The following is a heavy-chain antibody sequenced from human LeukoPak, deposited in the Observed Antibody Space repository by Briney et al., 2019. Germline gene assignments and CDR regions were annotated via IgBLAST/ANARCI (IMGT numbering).Heavy chain of an antibody. J-gene: IGHJ3*01. Sequence: GGSLRLSCAASGFTFSSYAMSWVRQAPGKGLEWVSSISGSGGSTYYADSVKGRFTISRDNSKNTLYLQMNSLRAEDTAVYYCAKVSGSGRDRGAFDVWGQGTMVIVSS. CDR1: GFTFSSYA. D-gene: IGHD3-10*01. CDR2: ISGSGGST. CDR3: AKVSGSGRDRGAFDV. V-gene: IGHV3-23*01.